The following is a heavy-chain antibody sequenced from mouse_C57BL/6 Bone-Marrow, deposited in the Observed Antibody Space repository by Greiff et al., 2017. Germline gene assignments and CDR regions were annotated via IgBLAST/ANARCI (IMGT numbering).Heavy chain of an antibody. J-gene: IGHJ1*03. D-gene: IGHD1-1*01. CDR3: ARFDYGSSHWYFDV. CDR1: GYTFTSYW. CDR2: IDPNSGGT. V-gene: IGHV1-72*01. Sequence: QVQLKQPGAELVKPGASVKLSCKASGYTFTSYWMHWVKQRPGRGLEWIGRIDPNSGGTKYNEKFKSKATLTVDKPSSTAYMQLSSLTSEDSAVYDCARFDYGSSHWYFDVWGTGTTVTVSS.